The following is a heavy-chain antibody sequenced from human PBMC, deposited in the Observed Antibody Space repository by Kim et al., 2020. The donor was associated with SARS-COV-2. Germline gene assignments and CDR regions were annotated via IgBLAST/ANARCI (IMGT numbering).Heavy chain of an antibody. CDR1: GFTFSSYA. J-gene: IGHJ4*02. CDR2: ISYDGSNK. CDR3: ARDRSSGYDFVVVVAATSHFDY. Sequence: GGSLRLSCAASGFTFSSYAMHWVRQAPGKGLEWVAVISYDGSNKYYADSVKGRFTISRDNSKNTLYLQMNSLRAEDTAVYYCARDRSSGYDFVVVVAATSHFDYWGQGTLVTVSS. D-gene: IGHD2-15*01. V-gene: IGHV3-30*04.